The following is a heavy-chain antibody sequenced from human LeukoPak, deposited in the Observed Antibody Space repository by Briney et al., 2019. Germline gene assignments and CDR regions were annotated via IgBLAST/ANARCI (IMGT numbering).Heavy chain of an antibody. CDR2: IYHGGST. CDR1: GGSISSSNW. J-gene: IGHJ4*02. CDR3: AKGEDHGSGTVHFAS. D-gene: IGHD3-10*01. Sequence: SGTLSLTCAVSGGSISSSNWWGWVRQPPGKGLEWIGEIYHGGSTNYNPSLKSRVAMSVDRSRNQFSLQLSSVTAADTAVYYCAKGEDHGSGTVHFASWGQGTLVTVSS. V-gene: IGHV4-4*02.